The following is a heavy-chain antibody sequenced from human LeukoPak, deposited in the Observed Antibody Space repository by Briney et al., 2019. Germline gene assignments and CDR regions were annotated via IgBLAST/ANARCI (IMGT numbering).Heavy chain of an antibody. CDR3: ARGWYDFWSGYYFDY. D-gene: IGHD3-3*01. Sequence: SETLSLTCSVSGDSISYFYWSWIRQAAGKGLEWIGRIYNSGSTDYNASLKSRVTMSVDTSKNQLSLKVISVTAADTAVYYCARGWYDFWSGYYFDYWGQGTLVTVSS. CDR2: IYNSGST. J-gene: IGHJ4*02. CDR1: GDSISYFY. V-gene: IGHV4-4*07.